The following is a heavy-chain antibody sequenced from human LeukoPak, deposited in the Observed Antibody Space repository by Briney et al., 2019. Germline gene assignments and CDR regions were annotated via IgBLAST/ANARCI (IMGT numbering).Heavy chain of an antibody. CDR2: INPNIGGT. V-gene: IGHV1-2*02. D-gene: IGHD2-21*02. CDR3: AGGFDEYCGGDCYLWYFDY. J-gene: IGHJ4*02. Sequence: ASVKVSCKASGYTFTGYYLHWVRQAPGQGPEWMGWINPNIGGTNYAQKFQGRVTMTRDTSSSTAYMELSRLRSDDTAVYYCAGGFDEYCGGDCYLWYFDYWGQGTLVTVSS. CDR1: GYTFTGYY.